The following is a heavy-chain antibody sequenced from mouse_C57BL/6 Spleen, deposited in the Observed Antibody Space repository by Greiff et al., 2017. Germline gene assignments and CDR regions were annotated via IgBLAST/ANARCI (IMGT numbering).Heavy chain of an antibody. V-gene: IGHV1-54*01. CDR3: ARDEGLLFAY. Sequence: VQLQQSGAELVRPGTSVKVSCKASGYAFTNYLIEWVKQRPGQGLEWIGVINPGSGGTNYNEKFKGKATLTADKSSSTAYMQLSSLTSEDSAVYFCARDEGLLFAYWGQGTLVTVSA. CDR2: INPGSGGT. D-gene: IGHD1-1*01. J-gene: IGHJ3*01. CDR1: GYAFTNYL.